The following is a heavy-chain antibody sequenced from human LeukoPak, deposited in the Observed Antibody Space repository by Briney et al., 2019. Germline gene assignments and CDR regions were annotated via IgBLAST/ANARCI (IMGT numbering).Heavy chain of an antibody. J-gene: IGHJ4*02. V-gene: IGHV4-39*01. CDR3: AKLDILTGYERDY. CDR1: GYSISSSYY. D-gene: IGHD3-9*01. CDR2: IYYSGST. Sequence: PSETLSLTCTVSGYSISSSYYWGWIRQPPGKGLEWIGSIYYSGSTYYNPSLKRRVTISVDTSKNQFSLKLSSVTAADTAVYYCAKLDILTGYERDYWGQGTLVTVSS.